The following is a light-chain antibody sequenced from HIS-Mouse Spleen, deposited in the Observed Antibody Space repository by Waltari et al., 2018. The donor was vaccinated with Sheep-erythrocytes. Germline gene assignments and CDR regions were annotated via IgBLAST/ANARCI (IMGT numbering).Light chain of an antibody. J-gene: IGKJ4*01. Sequence: DIQMTQSPSSLSASVGDRVTITCRASQRISSYLNWYQQKPGKAPKLLIYAASSLQSGVPSRFSRSGSGTDFTLTISSLQPEDFATYYCQQSYSTPPLTFGGGTKVEIK. CDR2: AAS. CDR3: QQSYSTPPLT. V-gene: IGKV1-39*01. CDR1: QRISSY.